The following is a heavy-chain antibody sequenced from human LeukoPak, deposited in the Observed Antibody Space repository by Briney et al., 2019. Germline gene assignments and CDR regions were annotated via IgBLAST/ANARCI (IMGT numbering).Heavy chain of an antibody. Sequence: PGGSLRLSCAASGFTFSSYSMTWVRQAPGKGLEWVSSISSSSSYIYYADSVKGRFTISRDNAKNSLYLQMNSLRAEDTAVYYCARPLGGYSYGLDLDYWGQGTLVTVSS. CDR2: ISSSSSYI. CDR3: ARPLGGYSYGLDLDY. V-gene: IGHV3-21*04. J-gene: IGHJ4*02. D-gene: IGHD5-18*01. CDR1: GFTFSSYS.